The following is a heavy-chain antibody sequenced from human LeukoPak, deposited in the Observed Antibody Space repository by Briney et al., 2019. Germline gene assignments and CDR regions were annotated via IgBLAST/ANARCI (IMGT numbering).Heavy chain of an antibody. CDR3: AKSTLPYYYDSSGYYFDY. V-gene: IGHV1-18*01. CDR2: ISAYNGNT. Sequence: GASVKVSCKASGYTFTSYGISWVRQAPGQGLEWMGWISAYNGNTNYAQKLQGRVTMTTGTSTSTAYMELRSLRSDDTAVYYCAKSTLPYYYDSSGYYFDYWGQGTLVTVSS. J-gene: IGHJ4*02. CDR1: GYTFTSYG. D-gene: IGHD3-22*01.